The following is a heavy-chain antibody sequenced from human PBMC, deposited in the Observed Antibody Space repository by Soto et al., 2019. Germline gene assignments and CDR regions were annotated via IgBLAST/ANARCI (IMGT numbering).Heavy chain of an antibody. D-gene: IGHD3-22*01. V-gene: IGHV4-39*01. Sequence: QLQLQESGPGLVKPSETLSLTCTVSGGSISSSSYYWGWIRQPPGKGLEWIGSIYYSGSTYYNPSLKSRVTISVDTSKNQVSLKLSSVTAADTAVYYCASRAEYYDSSGYYHKAFWYFDYWGQGTLVTVSS. CDR1: GGSISSSSYY. J-gene: IGHJ4*02. CDR3: ASRAEYYDSSGYYHKAFWYFDY. CDR2: IYYSGST.